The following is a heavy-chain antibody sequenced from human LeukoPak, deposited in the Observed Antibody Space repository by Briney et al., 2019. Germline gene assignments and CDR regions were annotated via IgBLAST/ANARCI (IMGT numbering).Heavy chain of an antibody. CDR1: GGSISSSNW. J-gene: IGHJ5*02. V-gene: IGHV4-4*02. Sequence: SETLSLTCAVSGGSISSSNWWSWVRQPPGKGLEWIGEIYHSGSTNYNPSLKSRVTISVDTSKNQFSLKLSSVTAADTAVYYCARGLVDSSSSFWFDPWGQGTLVTVSS. CDR3: ARGLVDSSSSFWFDP. CDR2: IYHSGST. D-gene: IGHD6-6*01.